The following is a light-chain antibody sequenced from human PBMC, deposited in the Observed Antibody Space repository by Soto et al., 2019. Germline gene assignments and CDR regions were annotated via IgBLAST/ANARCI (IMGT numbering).Light chain of an antibody. CDR3: QKYSSVPV. Sequence: DIQMTQSPTSLSASVGDRVTITCRASQDIRNFVAWYQQKPGKAPKLLNYAASTLQSGVPSRFSGSGSGTDFTLTINSLQPEDVATYSCQKYSSVPVFGPGTKVEIK. J-gene: IGKJ3*01. CDR1: QDIRNF. CDR2: AAS. V-gene: IGKV1-27*01.